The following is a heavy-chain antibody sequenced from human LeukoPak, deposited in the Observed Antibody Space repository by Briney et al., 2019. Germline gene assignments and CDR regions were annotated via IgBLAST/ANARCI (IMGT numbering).Heavy chain of an antibody. J-gene: IGHJ3*02. D-gene: IGHD3-10*01. Sequence: GASVKVSCKASVYTFTIYGISWVRQAPGQGREWMGWISAYNGNTIYAQKLQGRVTMTTDTSTSTAYMELRSLRSDDTAVYYCPRIKYGVNAFDIWGQGTMVTVSS. CDR3: PRIKYGVNAFDI. CDR1: VYTFTIYG. V-gene: IGHV1-18*01. CDR2: ISAYNGNT.